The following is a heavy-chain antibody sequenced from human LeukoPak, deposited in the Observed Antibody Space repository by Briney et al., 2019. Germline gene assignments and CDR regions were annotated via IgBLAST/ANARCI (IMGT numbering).Heavy chain of an antibody. CDR2: ISAYNGDA. J-gene: IGHJ4*02. V-gene: IGHV1-18*01. Sequence: SVKVSCKASGYTFTNYGISWVRQAPGQGLDWMGWISAYNGDANYAQKVQGRVTMTADTSTSTAYMELRSLRSDDTAVYYCARDAGYSSGWYRENDYWGQGTLVTVSS. CDR3: ARDAGYSSGWYRENDY. D-gene: IGHD6-19*01. CDR1: GYTFTNYG.